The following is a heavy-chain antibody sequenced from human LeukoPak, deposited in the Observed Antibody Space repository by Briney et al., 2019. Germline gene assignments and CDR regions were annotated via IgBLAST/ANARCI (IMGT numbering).Heavy chain of an antibody. D-gene: IGHD1-26*01. CDR2: IKQDGSEK. J-gene: IGHJ4*02. Sequence: GGSLRLSCAASGFNFRNYWMSWVRQARGKGLEWVANIKQDGSEKYYVDYVKGRFTISRDNAKNSLYLQMNSLRVEDTAVYYCARVRWDLLSTDYWGQGSLVTVSS. CDR3: ARVRWDLLSTDY. V-gene: IGHV3-7*01. CDR1: GFNFRNYW.